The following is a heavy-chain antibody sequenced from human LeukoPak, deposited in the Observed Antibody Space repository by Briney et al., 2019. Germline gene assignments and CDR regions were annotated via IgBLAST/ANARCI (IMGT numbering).Heavy chain of an antibody. CDR1: GGSISSSSYY. D-gene: IGHD3-10*02. J-gene: IGHJ5*02. Sequence: ASETLSLTCTVSGGSISSSSYYWGWIRQPPGKGLEWIGSIYYSGSTYYNPSLKSRVTISVDTSKNQFSLKLSSVTAADTAVYYCARGITMYRRGAIQLDWFDPWGQGTLVTVSS. CDR3: ARGITMYRRGAIQLDWFDP. CDR2: IYYSGST. V-gene: IGHV4-39*07.